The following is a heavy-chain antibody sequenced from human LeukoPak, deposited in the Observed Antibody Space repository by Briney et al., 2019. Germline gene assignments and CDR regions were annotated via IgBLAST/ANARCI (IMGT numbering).Heavy chain of an antibody. J-gene: IGHJ6*03. Sequence: SETLSLTCTVSGASIGTYYWSWLRQSPGKGLEWIGYIYVTGTRYNPYLQSRVTISVDRSRNQFFLKMSSVTGADTAVYYCARHIGGGIEDMDVWGKGTKVSVSS. CDR1: GASIGTYY. V-gene: IGHV4-59*08. CDR3: ARHIGGGIEDMDV. D-gene: IGHD3-16*02. CDR2: IYVTGT.